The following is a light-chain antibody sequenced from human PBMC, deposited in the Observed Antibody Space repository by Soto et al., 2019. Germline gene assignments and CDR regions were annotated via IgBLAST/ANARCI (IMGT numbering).Light chain of an antibody. Sequence: EIVMPESPATLSVSPGERATLSCRANQSVSSNLAWYQQKPGQAPRLLIYGASNRATGIPDRFSGSGSGTDFTLTISRLEPEDFAVYYCQQYGSSGTFGQGTKVDI. J-gene: IGKJ1*01. V-gene: IGKV3-20*01. CDR1: QSVSSN. CDR2: GAS. CDR3: QQYGSSGT.